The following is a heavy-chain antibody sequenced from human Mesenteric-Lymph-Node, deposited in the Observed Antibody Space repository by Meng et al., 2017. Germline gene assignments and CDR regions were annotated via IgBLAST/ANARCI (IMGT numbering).Heavy chain of an antibody. CDR3: ARVGWRQWSFDL. CDR2: IYYSGST. Sequence: QVQLQQWGAGLLKPSETLSLTCAVSGGSISSGDYYWSWIRQPPGKGLELIGHIYYSGSTSYNPSLKSRVTISVDTSNNQFSLKLSSVTAADTAVCYCARVGWRQWSFDLWGRGTLVTVSS. CDR1: GGSISSGDYY. V-gene: IGHV4-30-4*01. J-gene: IGHJ2*01. D-gene: IGHD5-18*01.